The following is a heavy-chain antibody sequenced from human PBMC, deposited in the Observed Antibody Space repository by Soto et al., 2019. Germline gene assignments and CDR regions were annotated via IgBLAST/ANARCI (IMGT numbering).Heavy chain of an antibody. CDR3: EAARETFAPAGYSVDGLAV. V-gene: IGHV4-39*01. CDR1: GASFTTTNYF. J-gene: IGHJ4*02. Sequence: SETLSLTCSVSGASFTTTNYFWGWIRQPPGKGLEWIASAYYGGMTYYTPSFTGRVTVSNGDPECEFSLRLGSGVAADSALYHREAARETFAPAGYSVDGLAVWGPGTVVTDSS. D-gene: IGHD3-9*01. CDR2: AYYGGMT.